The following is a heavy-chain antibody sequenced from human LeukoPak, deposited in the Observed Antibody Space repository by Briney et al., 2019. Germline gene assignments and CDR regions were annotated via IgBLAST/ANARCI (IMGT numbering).Heavy chain of an antibody. Sequence: PGGSLRLSCAASGFSFSSYGMHWVRQAPGKGLEWVAVISHDGTNEYYADSVKGRFTISRDNSKNTLYLQLNSLRTEDTAVYYCARDAGTWGYGYNFDYWGQGTLVSVSS. CDR3: ARDAGTWGYGYNFDY. CDR2: ISHDGTNE. D-gene: IGHD7-27*01. V-gene: IGHV3-30*03. J-gene: IGHJ4*02. CDR1: GFSFSSYG.